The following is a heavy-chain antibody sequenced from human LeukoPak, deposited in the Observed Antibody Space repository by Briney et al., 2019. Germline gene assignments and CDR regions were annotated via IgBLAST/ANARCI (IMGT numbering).Heavy chain of an antibody. CDR2: IIPIFGTA. D-gene: IGHD3-9*01. Sequence: GASVKVSCKASGGTFSSYAISWVRQAPGQWLEWMGGIIPIFGTANYAQKFQGRVTITADESTSTAYMELSSLRSEDTAVYYCARTYDILTGYHGEVPIYYFDYWGQGTLVTVSS. CDR1: GGTFSSYA. J-gene: IGHJ4*02. V-gene: IGHV1-69*01. CDR3: ARTYDILTGYHGEVPIYYFDY.